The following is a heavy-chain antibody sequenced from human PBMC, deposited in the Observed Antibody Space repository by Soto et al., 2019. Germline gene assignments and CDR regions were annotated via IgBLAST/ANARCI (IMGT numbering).Heavy chain of an antibody. CDR1: GFTFSSYG. CDR2: IWYDGSNK. D-gene: IGHD3-16*02. CDR3: ARSGYDYIWGSYRSNYYYYMDV. J-gene: IGHJ6*03. Sequence: GGSLRLSCAASGFTFSSYGMHWVRQAPGKGLEWVAVIWYDGSNKYYADSVKGRFTISRDNSKNTLYVQMNSLRAEDTAVYYYARSGYDYIWGSYRSNYYYYMDVWGKGTTVTVSS. V-gene: IGHV3-33*01.